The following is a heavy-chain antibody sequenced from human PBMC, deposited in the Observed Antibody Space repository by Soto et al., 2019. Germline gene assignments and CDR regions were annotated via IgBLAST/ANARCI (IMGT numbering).Heavy chain of an antibody. Sequence: PSETLSLTCTVSGGSISCGVYYWSWIRQHPGKGLEWIGYIYYSGSTYYNPSLKSRVTISVDTSKNQFSLKLSSVTAADTAVYYCARGKYSSGWNFWYFDYWGKGTLVTVS. CDR3: ARGKYSSGWNFWYFDY. V-gene: IGHV4-31*03. J-gene: IGHJ4*02. CDR2: IYYSGST. CDR1: GGSISCGVYY. D-gene: IGHD6-19*01.